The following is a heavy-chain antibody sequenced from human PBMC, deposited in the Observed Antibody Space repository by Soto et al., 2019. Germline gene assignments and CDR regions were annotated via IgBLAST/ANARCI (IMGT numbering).Heavy chain of an antibody. CDR2: IYYSGST. Sequence: KASETLSLTCTVSGGSISSYYWSWIRQPPGKGLEWIGYIYYSGSTNYNPSLKSRVTISVDTSKNQFSLKLSSVTAADTAVYYCAKGTGDFYYYYGMDVWGQGTTVTVSS. CDR1: GGSISSYY. V-gene: IGHV4-59*01. J-gene: IGHJ6*02. CDR3: AKGTGDFYYYYGMDV. D-gene: IGHD7-27*01.